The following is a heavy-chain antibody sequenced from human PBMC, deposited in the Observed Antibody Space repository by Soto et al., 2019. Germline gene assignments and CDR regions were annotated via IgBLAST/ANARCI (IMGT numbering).Heavy chain of an antibody. J-gene: IGHJ6*03. Sequence: EVQLLESGGGLVQPGGSLRLSCATSGFTFSTYAMNWLRQAPGRGLECVSFISGSGRTTYYADSVKGRFTVSRDNSKNTLYLQMNSLRAEDTALYYCAKFRGPSYSYYYMVVWGKGATVTVSS. CDR1: GFTFSTYA. CDR2: ISGSGRTT. V-gene: IGHV3-23*01. D-gene: IGHD3-16*01. CDR3: AKFRGPSYSYYYMVV.